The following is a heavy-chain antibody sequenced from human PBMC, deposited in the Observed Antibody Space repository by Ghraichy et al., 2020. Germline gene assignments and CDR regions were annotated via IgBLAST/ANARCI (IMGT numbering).Heavy chain of an antibody. CDR3: ARSTSSFPLDY. CDR2: IGGSAANT. V-gene: IGHV3-23*01. D-gene: IGHD2-2*01. J-gene: IGHJ4*02. Sequence: GGSLRLSCAASGFTSSNYAMNWVHQAPGKRLECVSRIGGSAANTYYTDSVKGRFTISRDKSKNTLYLQMNSLRAEDTAIYYCARSTSSFPLDYWGQGTLVTVSS. CDR1: GFTSSNYA.